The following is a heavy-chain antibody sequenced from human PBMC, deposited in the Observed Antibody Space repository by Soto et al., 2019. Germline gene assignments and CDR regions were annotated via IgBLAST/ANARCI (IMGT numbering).Heavy chain of an antibody. CDR2: AKRKAAVGAI. Sequence: EVQLVESGGGLVKPGESLTLSCAASGITLDSAWVNWVRQAPGKGLEWVAQAKRKAAVGAIDYAAPVKGRFIISRDDSKKMAYLQMNSLKIEDTALYYCTTGYGSDWYGWGQGTLVTVSS. CDR3: TTGYGSDWYG. CDR1: GITLDSAW. V-gene: IGHV3-15*01. D-gene: IGHD6-19*01. J-gene: IGHJ4*02.